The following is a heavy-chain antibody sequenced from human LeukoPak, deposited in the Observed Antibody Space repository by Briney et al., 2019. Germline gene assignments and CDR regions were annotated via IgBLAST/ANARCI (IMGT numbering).Heavy chain of an antibody. CDR1: VGPIRRYH. J-gene: IGHJ3*02. CDR2: FYYSGTT. CDR3: ARMVRGVIDAFEI. V-gene: IGHV4-59*07. Sequence: SDTLSLICTVSVGPIRRYHWSWHPRPPGKGGEWIEYFYYSGTTKYNASLKSRVTMSVDTSKNQFYLKLSSVTAADTAVYYCARMVRGVIDAFEIWGQGTMVTVSS. D-gene: IGHD3-10*01.